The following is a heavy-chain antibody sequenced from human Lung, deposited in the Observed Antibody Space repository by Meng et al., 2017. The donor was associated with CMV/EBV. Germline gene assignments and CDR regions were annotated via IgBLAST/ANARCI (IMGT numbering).Heavy chain of an antibody. V-gene: IGHV1-2*02. CDR3: ARDLGDDCTNGVCYSVDAFDI. J-gene: IGHJ3*02. Sequence: ASVKVSCKASGYTFTGYYMHWVRQAPGQGLEWMGWINPNSGGTNYAQKFQGRVTMTRDTSISTAYMELSRLRPDDTAVYYCARDLGDDCTNGVCYSVDAFDIWGQGTXVTVSS. CDR2: INPNSGGT. D-gene: IGHD2-8*01. CDR1: GYTFTGYY.